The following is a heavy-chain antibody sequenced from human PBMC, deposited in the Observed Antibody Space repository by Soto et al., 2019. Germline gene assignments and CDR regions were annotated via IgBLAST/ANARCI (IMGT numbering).Heavy chain of an antibody. CDR3: ARGLFIVVVPAPHYYYYMDV. Sequence: SETLSLTCTVSGGSISSYYWSWIRQPPGKGLEWIGYIYYSGSTNYNPSLKSRVTISVDTSKNQFSLKLSSVTAADTAVYYCARGLFIVVVPAPHYYYYMDVWGKGTTVTVSS. D-gene: IGHD2-2*01. V-gene: IGHV4-59*12. CDR1: GGSISSYY. CDR2: IYYSGST. J-gene: IGHJ6*03.